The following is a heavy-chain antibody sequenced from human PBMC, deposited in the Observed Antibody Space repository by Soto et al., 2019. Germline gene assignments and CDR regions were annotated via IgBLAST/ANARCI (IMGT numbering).Heavy chain of an antibody. D-gene: IGHD1-26*01. CDR1: GFTFSSYS. V-gene: IGHV3-21*01. J-gene: IGHJ4*02. CDR2: ISSSSSYI. CDR3: AREKSGSPYVFDY. Sequence: EVQLVESGGGLVKPGGSLRLSCAASGFTFSSYSMNWVRQAPGKGLEWVSSISSSSSYIYYADSVKGRFTISRDNAKNSLYLQMNSLRAEDTAVYYCAREKSGSPYVFDYWGQGTLVTVSS.